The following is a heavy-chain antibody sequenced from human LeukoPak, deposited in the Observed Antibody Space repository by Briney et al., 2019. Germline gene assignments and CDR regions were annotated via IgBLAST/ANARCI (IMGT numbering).Heavy chain of an antibody. CDR2: IYYSGST. Sequence: KASETLSLTCTVSGGSISSSSYYWGWIRQPPGKGLEWIVSIYYSGSTYYNPSLKSRVTISVDTSKNQFSLKLSSVTAADTAVYYCARHVRYDNSGGDVFDIWGQGTVVTVSS. CDR3: ARHVRYDNSGGDVFDI. J-gene: IGHJ3*02. V-gene: IGHV4-39*07. D-gene: IGHD3-22*01. CDR1: GGSISSSSYY.